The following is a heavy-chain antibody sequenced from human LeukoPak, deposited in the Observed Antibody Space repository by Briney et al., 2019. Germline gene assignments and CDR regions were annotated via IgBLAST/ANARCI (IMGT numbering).Heavy chain of an antibody. Sequence: ASVKVSCKASRYIFSSYGISWLRQAPGQGLEWVGWISVYTGDTKSAQKFQDRVTLTTDRSTSTAYMELRSLTTDDTAMYYCARDMDDFWSGPFYFAHWGPGTLVTVSS. CDR3: ARDMDDFWSGPFYFAH. J-gene: IGHJ4*02. V-gene: IGHV1-18*01. CDR1: RYIFSSYG. D-gene: IGHD3-3*01. CDR2: ISVYTGDT.